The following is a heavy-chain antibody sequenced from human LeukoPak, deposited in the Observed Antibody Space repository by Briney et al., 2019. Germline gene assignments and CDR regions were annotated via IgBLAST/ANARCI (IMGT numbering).Heavy chain of an antibody. CDR3: ARGRVVVPAAISYAFDI. CDR2: IYTSGST. J-gene: IGHJ3*02. CDR1: GGSISSYY. V-gene: IGHV4-4*07. D-gene: IGHD2-2*01. Sequence: SETLSLTCTVSGGSISSYYWSWIRQPAGKGLEWIGRIYTSGSTNYDPSLKSRVTMSVDTSKNQFSLKLSSVTAADTAVYYCARGRVVVPAAISYAFDIWGQGTMVTVSS.